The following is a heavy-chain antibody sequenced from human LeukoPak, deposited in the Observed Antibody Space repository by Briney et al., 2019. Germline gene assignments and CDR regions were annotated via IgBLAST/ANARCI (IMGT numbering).Heavy chain of an antibody. CDR3: ARGMYGSGSYSAH. D-gene: IGHD3-10*01. CDR1: GYTFTGYY. V-gene: IGHV1-2*02. CDR2: IDPDSGDT. J-gene: IGHJ4*02. Sequence: ASVKVSCKASGYTFTGYYMHWVRQAPGQGFEWMGSIDPDSGDTKIAEKFKGKVTMTRDTSSSTAYMEVMSLRSDDTGVYYCARGMYGSGSYSAHWGQGSLVIVSS.